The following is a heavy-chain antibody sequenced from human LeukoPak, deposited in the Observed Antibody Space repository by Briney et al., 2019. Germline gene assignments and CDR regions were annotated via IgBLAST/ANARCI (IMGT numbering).Heavy chain of an antibody. CDR1: GFTFSSYW. Sequence: GGSLTLSCAASGFTFSSYWMSWVRQTPGKGLEWVANIKQHGGEKHYVDSVKGRFTISRDNAKNSLFLHMNSLRAEDTAVYYCARNYGSGSPYYYYYMDVWGKGTTVTISS. CDR3: ARNYGSGSPYYYYYMDV. J-gene: IGHJ6*03. D-gene: IGHD3-10*01. CDR2: IKQHGGEK. V-gene: IGHV3-7*01.